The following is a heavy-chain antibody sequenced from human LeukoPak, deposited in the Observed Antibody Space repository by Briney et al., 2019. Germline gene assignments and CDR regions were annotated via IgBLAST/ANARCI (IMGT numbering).Heavy chain of an antibody. J-gene: IGHJ5*02. CDR3: ATGLRWSNRNWFDP. CDR1: GGTFSSYA. D-gene: IGHD2-21*01. V-gene: IGHV1-69*06. Sequence: ASVKVSCKASGGTFSSYAISWVRQAPGQGLEWMGGIIPIFGTANYAQKFQGRVTITADKSTSTAYMELSSLRSEDTAVYYCATGLRWSNRNWFDPWGQGTLVTVSS. CDR2: IIPIFGTA.